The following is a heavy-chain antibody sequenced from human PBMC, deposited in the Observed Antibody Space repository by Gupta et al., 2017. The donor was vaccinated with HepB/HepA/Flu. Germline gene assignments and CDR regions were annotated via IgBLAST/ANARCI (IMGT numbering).Heavy chain of an antibody. V-gene: IGHV3-11*01. CDR2: ISDSGYVI. CDR3: ARRNDFWSGYHNFDI. D-gene: IGHD3-3*01. CDR1: GFNFTDYS. J-gene: IGHJ3*02. Sequence: QVQLVESGGGLVKPGGSLRLSCEASGFNFTDYSMTWLRRAPGAGLEWLSDISDSGYVIQYADSVRGRFTISRDNDKNSLYLQLTSLRAEDTAVYYCARRNDFWSGYHNFDIWGQGTMVTVSS.